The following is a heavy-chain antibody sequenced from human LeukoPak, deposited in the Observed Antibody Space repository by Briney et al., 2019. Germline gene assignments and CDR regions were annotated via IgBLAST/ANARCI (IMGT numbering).Heavy chain of an antibody. V-gene: IGHV4-4*07. Sequence: SETLSLTCAVSSTSVTSHHWAWIRQPAGKGLEWVGRVHFSGSTNYNPSLKSRVAISLDKSKNELSLTVNSVSAADTAVYYCARDDSSRDDSGGYPYWGRGVLVTVSS. CDR3: ARDDSSRDDSGGYPY. J-gene: IGHJ4*02. CDR1: STSVTSHH. D-gene: IGHD3-22*01. CDR2: VHFSGST.